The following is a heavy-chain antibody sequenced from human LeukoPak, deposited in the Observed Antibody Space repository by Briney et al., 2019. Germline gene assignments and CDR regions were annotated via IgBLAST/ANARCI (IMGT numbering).Heavy chain of an antibody. CDR1: GGSISSYY. CDR2: IYYSGST. Sequence: PSETLSLTCTVSGGSISSYYWSWIRQPPGKGLEWIGYIYYSGSTNYNPSLKSRVTISVDTSKNQFSLKLSSVTAADTAVYYCARGAGYSSSWFLAWGQGTLVTVSS. CDR3: ARGAGYSSSWFLA. V-gene: IGHV4-59*01. J-gene: IGHJ5*02. D-gene: IGHD6-13*01.